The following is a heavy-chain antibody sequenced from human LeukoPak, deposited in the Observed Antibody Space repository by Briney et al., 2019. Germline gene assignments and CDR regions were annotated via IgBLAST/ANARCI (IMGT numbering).Heavy chain of an antibody. V-gene: IGHV4-59*01. J-gene: IGHJ4*02. Sequence: SETLSLTCIVSGGSISSYYWSWIRQPPGKGLEWIGYIYYSGGTHYNPSLKSRVTISIDTSKNQFSLKLNSVTAADTAVYYCARCWDYWGQGTLVTVSS. CDR2: IYYSGGT. CDR1: GGSISSYY. CDR3: ARCWDY.